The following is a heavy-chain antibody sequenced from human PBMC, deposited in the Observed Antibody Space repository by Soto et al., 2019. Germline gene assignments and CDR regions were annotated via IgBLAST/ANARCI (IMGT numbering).Heavy chain of an antibody. J-gene: IGHJ4*02. V-gene: IGHV1-3*01. CDR2: INAGNGNT. D-gene: IGHD2-21*02. CDR1: GYTFTSYA. Sequence: ASLKVSCKASGYTFTSYAMHWVRQAPGQRLEWKGRINAGNGNTKYSQKFQGRVTITRDTSASTAYMDLSSPRSEDTAVYYCARSIVVVTALDYWGKGNLVNVCS. CDR3: ARSIVVVTALDY.